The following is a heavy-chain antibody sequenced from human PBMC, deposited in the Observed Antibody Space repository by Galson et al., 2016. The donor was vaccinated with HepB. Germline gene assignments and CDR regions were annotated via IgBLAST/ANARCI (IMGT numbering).Heavy chain of an antibody. CDR1: GGSISGYF. Sequence: LSLTCTVSGGSISGYFWSWIRQPPGKGLEWIGYIYYSRSTSYNPSLKSRVTISVDTSKNQFSLKLSSVTAADPAVYYCARDPRAPPRFDYWGQGTLVTVSS. J-gene: IGHJ4*02. CDR2: IYYSRST. V-gene: IGHV4-59*01. CDR3: ARDPRAPPRFDY.